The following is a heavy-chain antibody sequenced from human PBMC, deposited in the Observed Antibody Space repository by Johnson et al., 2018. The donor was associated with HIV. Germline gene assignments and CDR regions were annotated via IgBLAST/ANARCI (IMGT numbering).Heavy chain of an antibody. CDR2: ISSSGSTI. J-gene: IGHJ3*02. CDR3: ARDRLGAFDI. CDR1: GFTVSSDY. V-gene: IGHV3-11*04. Sequence: QVQLVESGGGVVQPGRSLRLSCAASGFTVSSDYMSWVRQAPGKGLEWVSYISSSGSTIYYADSVKGRFTISRDNAKNSLYLQMNSLRAEDTAVYYCARDRLGAFDIWGQGTMVTVSS.